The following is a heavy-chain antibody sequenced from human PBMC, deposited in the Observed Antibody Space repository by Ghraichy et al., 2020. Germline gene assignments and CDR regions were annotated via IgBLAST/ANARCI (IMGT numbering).Heavy chain of an antibody. V-gene: IGHV4-34*01. J-gene: IGHJ4*02. CDR2: INHSGTT. D-gene: IGHD6-19*01. CDR1: GVSFRGYY. Sequence: SETLSLTCAVYGVSFRGYYWNWIRQPPGKGLEWIGEINHSGTTNYNPSLKSRVTISVDTSKNQFSLKLTSVTAADTAVYYCAIFLRRTAVAGTQYFDYWGQGTLVSVSS. CDR3: AIFLRRTAVAGTQYFDY.